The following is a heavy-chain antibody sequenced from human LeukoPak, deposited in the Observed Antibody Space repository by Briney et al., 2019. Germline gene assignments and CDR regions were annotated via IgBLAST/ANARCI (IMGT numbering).Heavy chain of an antibody. CDR1: GFTFTNYA. D-gene: IGHD4-23*01. J-gene: IGHJ2*01. Sequence: GGSLRLSCAASGFTFTNYAMHWVRQAPGKGLEWVAVISYDETNKYYEDSVKGRFTISRDSSKNTLYLQMSSLRDEDTAVYYCAKNNDYGGSYWYFDLWGRGTRVTVSS. CDR2: ISYDETNK. V-gene: IGHV3-30*04. CDR3: AKNNDYGGSYWYFDL.